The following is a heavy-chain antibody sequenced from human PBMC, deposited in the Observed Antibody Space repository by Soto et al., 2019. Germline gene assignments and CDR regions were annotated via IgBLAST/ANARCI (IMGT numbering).Heavy chain of an antibody. CDR2: ISAYNGNT. J-gene: IGHJ4*02. CDR1: GYTFTSYG. V-gene: IGHV1-18*01. CDR3: ARGSYDIFTGYLARLDY. D-gene: IGHD3-9*01. Sequence: ASVKVSCKASGYTFTSYGISWVRQAPGQGLEWIGWISAYNGNTNYAQKLQGRVTMTADTSTSTAYMELSSLRSEDTAVYYCARGSYDIFTGYLARLDYWGQGTLVTVS.